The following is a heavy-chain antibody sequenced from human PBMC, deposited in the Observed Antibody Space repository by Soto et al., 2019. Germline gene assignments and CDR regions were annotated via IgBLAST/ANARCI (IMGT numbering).Heavy chain of an antibody. J-gene: IGHJ5*02. CDR3: ATAKGMTSYWFDP. D-gene: IGHD4-17*01. CDR2: IYYSRST. Sequence: PSETLSLTCTVSGGSISSSSYYWGWIRQPPGKGLEWIGSIYYSRSTYYNPSLKSRVTISVDTSKNQFSLKLSSVTAADTAVYYCATAKGMTSYWFDPWGQGTLVTVSS. CDR1: GGSISSSSYY. V-gene: IGHV4-39*01.